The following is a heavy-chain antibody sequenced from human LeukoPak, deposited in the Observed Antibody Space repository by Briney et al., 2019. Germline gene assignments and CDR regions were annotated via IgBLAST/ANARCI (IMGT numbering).Heavy chain of an antibody. D-gene: IGHD5-18*01. J-gene: IGHJ4*02. CDR3: ARVTVDTAIVTLDY. CDR1: GYSISSGYY. CDR2: IYHSGST. V-gene: IGHV4-38-2*02. Sequence: SETLSLTCTVSGYSISSGYYWGWIRQPPGKGLEWIGSIYHSGSTYYNPSLKSRVTISVDTSKNQFSLKLSSVTAADTVVYYCARVTVDTAIVTLDYWGQGTLVTVSS.